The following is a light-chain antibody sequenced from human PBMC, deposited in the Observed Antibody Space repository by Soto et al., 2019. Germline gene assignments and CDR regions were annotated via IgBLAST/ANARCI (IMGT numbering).Light chain of an antibody. J-gene: IGKJ3*01. V-gene: IGKV1-13*02. CDR1: QGISSA. CDR2: DAS. Sequence: AIQLTQSPSSLSASVGDRVTITCRASQGISSAVAWYQQKPGKAPKLLIYDASSLESGVPSRFSGSGSGTEFTLTISSLQPEDFATYYCAQFNSYLFTFGPGTKVDIK. CDR3: AQFNSYLFT.